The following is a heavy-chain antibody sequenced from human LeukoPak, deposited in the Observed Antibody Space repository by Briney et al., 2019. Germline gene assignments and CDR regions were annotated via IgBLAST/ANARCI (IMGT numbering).Heavy chain of an antibody. CDR3: AKGGAYYYDSSAYYRD. CDR1: GFTFSSYA. CDR2: ISGSGGST. D-gene: IGHD3-22*01. J-gene: IGHJ4*02. V-gene: IGHV3-23*01. Sequence: GGSLRLSCAASGFTFSSYAMSWVRQAPGKGLEWVSAISGSGGSTYYADSVKGRFTISRDNSKNTLYLQMNSLRAEDTAVYYCAKGGAYYYDSSAYYRDWGQGTLVTVSS.